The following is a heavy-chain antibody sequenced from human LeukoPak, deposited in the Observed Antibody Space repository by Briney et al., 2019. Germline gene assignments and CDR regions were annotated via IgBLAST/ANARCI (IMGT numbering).Heavy chain of an antibody. CDR3: AKDGGLWVSAHWGDS. Sequence: GGSLRLSCTASGFTFSSYTMTWVRQAPGKGLKWVSTITTGDGNTYYADSVKGRFTVSRDNSKNTLYLQMNSLRAEDTAVYYCAKDGGLWVSAHWGDSWGRGTLVTVSS. CDR1: GFTFSSYT. CDR2: ITTGDGNT. V-gene: IGHV3-23*01. J-gene: IGHJ4*02. D-gene: IGHD7-27*01.